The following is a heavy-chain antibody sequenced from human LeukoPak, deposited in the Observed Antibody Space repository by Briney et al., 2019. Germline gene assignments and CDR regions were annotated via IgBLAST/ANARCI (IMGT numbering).Heavy chain of an antibody. CDR2: IYTSGST. Sequence: SETLSLTCTVSGGSISSGSYYWSCIRQPAGKGLEWIGRIYTSGSTNYNPSLKSRATISVDTSKNQFCLKLSSVTAADTAVYYCARGGEWLARAGFDYWGQGTLVTVSS. CDR1: GGSISSGSYY. D-gene: IGHD5-12*01. CDR3: ARGGEWLARAGFDY. J-gene: IGHJ4*01. V-gene: IGHV4-61*02.